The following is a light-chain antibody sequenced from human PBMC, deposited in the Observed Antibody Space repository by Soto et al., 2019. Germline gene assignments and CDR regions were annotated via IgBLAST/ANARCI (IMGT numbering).Light chain of an antibody. J-gene: IGKJ5*01. Sequence: AIRMTQSPSSLSASTGDRFTITWRASQVISSYLAWYQQKPGKAPELLIYAASTLQSGVPSRFSGSGSGTDFTPTISCLQSEDFATYYCQQYYSYPITFGQGTRLEIK. CDR2: AAS. V-gene: IGKV1-8*01. CDR3: QQYYSYPIT. CDR1: QVISSY.